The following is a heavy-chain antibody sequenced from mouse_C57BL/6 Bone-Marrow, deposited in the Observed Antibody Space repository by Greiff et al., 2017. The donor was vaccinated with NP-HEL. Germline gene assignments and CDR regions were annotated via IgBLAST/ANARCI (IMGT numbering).Heavy chain of an antibody. D-gene: IGHD1-1*01. Sequence: VQLQQPGAELVKPGASVKMSCKASGYTFTSYWITWVKQRPGQGLEWIGDIYPGSGSTNYNEKFKSKATLTVDTSSSTAYMQLSSLTSEDSAIYYCARYGISYHWYFEVWGTGTTVTVST. CDR2: IYPGSGST. CDR3: ARYGISYHWYFEV. CDR1: GYTFTSYW. V-gene: IGHV1-55*01. J-gene: IGHJ1*03.